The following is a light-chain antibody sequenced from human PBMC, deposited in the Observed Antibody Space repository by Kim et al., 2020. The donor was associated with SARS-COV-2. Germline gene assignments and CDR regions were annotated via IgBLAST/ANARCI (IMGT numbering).Light chain of an antibody. J-gene: IGKJ1*01. CDR3: QHNSNWLWK. Sequence: EIVFTQSPATLSLSLGERATLSCRASQSISSYLAWFQQKPGQAPRLLIYDASKRATGIPARFSGSGSGTDFTLTINSLEPEDFALYYCQHNSNWLWKFGQGTKVDIK. CDR2: DAS. CDR1: QSISSY. V-gene: IGKV3-11*01.